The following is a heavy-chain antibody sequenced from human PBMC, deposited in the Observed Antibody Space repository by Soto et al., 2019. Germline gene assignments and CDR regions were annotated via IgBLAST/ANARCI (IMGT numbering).Heavy chain of an antibody. J-gene: IGHJ4*02. CDR3: AREGALYEDSISNCVDD. Sequence: GGSLRLSCAASGFTFSSYSMNWVRQAPGKGLEWVSSISSTSTYIHYADSVKGRFTISRDNAKSSLYLQMNSLRAEDTAVYYCAREGALYEDSISNCVDDWGQGTRVTVSS. D-gene: IGHD2-21*01. CDR1: GFTFSSYS. V-gene: IGHV3-21*01. CDR2: ISSTSTYI.